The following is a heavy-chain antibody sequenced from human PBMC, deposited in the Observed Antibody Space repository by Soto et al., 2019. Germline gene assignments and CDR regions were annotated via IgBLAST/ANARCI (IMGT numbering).Heavy chain of an antibody. J-gene: IGHJ6*02. V-gene: IGHV1-58*01. CDR3: AADRGYSSGWYRDYYYYGMDV. CDR1: GFTFTSSA. D-gene: IGHD6-19*01. CDR2: IVVGSGNT. Sequence: WASVKVSCKASGFTFTSSAVQWVRQARGQRLEWIGWIVVGSGNTNYAQKFQEGVTITRDMSTSTAYMELSSLRSEDTAVYYCAADRGYSSGWYRDYYYYGMDVWGQGTTVTVSS.